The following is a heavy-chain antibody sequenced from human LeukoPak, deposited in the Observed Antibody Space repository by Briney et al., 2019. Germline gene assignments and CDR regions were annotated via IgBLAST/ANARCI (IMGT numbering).Heavy chain of an antibody. Sequence: GGSLRLSCAASGFTFSSYSMNWVRQAPGKGLEWVSSISSSSSYIYYADSVKGRFTISRDNAKNSLYPQMNSLRAEDTAVYYCASCLVGATVYWGQGTLVTVSS. CDR3: ASCLVGATVY. CDR2: ISSSSSYI. CDR1: GFTFSSYS. V-gene: IGHV3-21*01. J-gene: IGHJ4*02. D-gene: IGHD1-26*01.